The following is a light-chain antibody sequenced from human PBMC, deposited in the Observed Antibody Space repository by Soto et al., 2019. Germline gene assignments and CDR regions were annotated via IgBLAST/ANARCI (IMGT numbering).Light chain of an antibody. CDR1: SSDVGRYDY. CDR3: SSYGGSNNFV. CDR2: EVN. Sequence: QSALTQPPSASGSPGQSVPISCTGTSSDVGRYDYVSWYQHHPGKAPKLMIFEVNKRPSGVPDRFSGSKSGNTASLTVSGLQAEDEADYYCSSYGGSNNFVFGGGTKLTVL. V-gene: IGLV2-8*01. J-gene: IGLJ3*02.